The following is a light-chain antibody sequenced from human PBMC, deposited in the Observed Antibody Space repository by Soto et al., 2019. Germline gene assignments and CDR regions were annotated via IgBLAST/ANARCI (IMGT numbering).Light chain of an antibody. V-gene: IGKV1-5*01. CDR3: QHYKMYSPWT. J-gene: IGKJ1*01. Sequence: DIQMTQSPSTVSASVGDSVTITCRASQSITTWLAWYQQRPGKAPKLLIYDVSSLQSGVPSRFSGSGSVTEFTLTISSLQPDDFATYYCQHYKMYSPWTFGQGTKVEIK. CDR1: QSITTW. CDR2: DVS.